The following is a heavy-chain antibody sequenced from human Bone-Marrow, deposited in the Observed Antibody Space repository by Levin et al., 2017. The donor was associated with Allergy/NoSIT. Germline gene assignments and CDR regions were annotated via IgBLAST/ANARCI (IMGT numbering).Heavy chain of an antibody. CDR3: ARENWSNDY. J-gene: IGHJ4*02. D-gene: IGHD1/OR15-1a*01. CDR2: IKQDGSAQ. Sequence: PGGSLRLSCAASGFTFSTYYMTWVRQAPGKGLEWVAHIKQDGSAQYYVDSVQGRFTVSRDNAKNSMYLQMNSLRAEDTAVYYCARENWSNDYWGQGTLVTVSS. V-gene: IGHV3-7*04. CDR1: GFTFSTYY.